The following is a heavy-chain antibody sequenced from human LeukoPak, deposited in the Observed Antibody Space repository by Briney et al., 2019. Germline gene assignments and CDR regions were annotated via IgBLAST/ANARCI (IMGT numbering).Heavy chain of an antibody. V-gene: IGHV3-66*02. D-gene: IGHD7-27*01. CDR3: ARVGTARPYYYYMDV. CDR2: TYSGGST. CDR1: GFTVSSNY. J-gene: IGHJ6*03. Sequence: GGSLRLSCAASGFTVSSNYMSWVRQAPGKGLEWVSVTYSGGSTYYADSVKGRFTISRDNSKNTLYLQMNSLRAEDTAVYYCARVGTARPYYYYMDVWGKGTTVTVSS.